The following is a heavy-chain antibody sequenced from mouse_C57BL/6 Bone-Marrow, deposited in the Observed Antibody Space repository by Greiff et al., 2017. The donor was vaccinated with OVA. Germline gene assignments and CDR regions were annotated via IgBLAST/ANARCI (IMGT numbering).Heavy chain of an antibody. Sequence: QVQLQQPGAELVMPGASVKLSCKASGYTFTSYWMHWVKQRPGQGLEWIGEIDPSGSYTNYNQKFKGKSTLTVDKSSSTAYMQLSSLTSEDSAVYYCASYYYGSSYFDYWGQGTTLTVSS. CDR1: GYTFTSYW. V-gene: IGHV1-69*01. CDR2: IDPSGSYT. CDR3: ASYYYGSSYFDY. D-gene: IGHD1-1*01. J-gene: IGHJ2*01.